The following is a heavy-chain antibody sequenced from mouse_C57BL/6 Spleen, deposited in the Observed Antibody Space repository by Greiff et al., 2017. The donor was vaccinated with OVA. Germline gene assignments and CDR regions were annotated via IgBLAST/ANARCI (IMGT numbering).Heavy chain of an antibody. Sequence: VQLQQPGAELVKPGASVKMSCKASGYTFTSYWITWVKQRPGQGLEWIGDIYPGSGSTNYNEKFKSKATLTVDTSSSTAYMQLSSLTSEDSAVYYCATSYGSSYYAMDYCGQGTSVTVSS. CDR2: IYPGSGST. CDR1: GYTFTSYW. D-gene: IGHD1-1*01. CDR3: ATSYGSSYYAMDY. V-gene: IGHV1-55*01. J-gene: IGHJ4*01.